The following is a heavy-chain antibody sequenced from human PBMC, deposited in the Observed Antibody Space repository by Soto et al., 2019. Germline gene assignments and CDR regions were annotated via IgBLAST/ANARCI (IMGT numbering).Heavy chain of an antibody. CDR1: GASISTYNSY. Sequence: QLQLQESGPGLVKPAETLSLTCTVSGASISTYNSYWGWIRQPPGKGPEWIATIYYSGSTYSNPSLTGPVTISVDMSNNRFSLKLSSVTATDTAVYFCARWDSWFGGSYVDYWGQGTLVTVSS. D-gene: IGHD1-26*01. CDR2: IYYSGST. V-gene: IGHV4-39*01. CDR3: ARWDSWFGGSYVDY. J-gene: IGHJ4*02.